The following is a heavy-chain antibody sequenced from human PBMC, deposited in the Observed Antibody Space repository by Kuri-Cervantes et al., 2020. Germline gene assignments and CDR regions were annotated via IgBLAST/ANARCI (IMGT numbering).Heavy chain of an antibody. J-gene: IGHJ6*03. D-gene: IGHD1-1*01. Sequence: ASVKVSCKASGYTFTSYDINWVRQATGQGLEWMGWISAYNGDTNYAQKLQGRVTMTTDTSTSTAYLELRSLRSDDTAVYYCARPNWNGNYYYMDIWGKGTAVTVSS. V-gene: IGHV1-18*01. CDR2: ISAYNGDT. CDR1: GYTFTSYD. CDR3: ARPNWNGNYYYMDI.